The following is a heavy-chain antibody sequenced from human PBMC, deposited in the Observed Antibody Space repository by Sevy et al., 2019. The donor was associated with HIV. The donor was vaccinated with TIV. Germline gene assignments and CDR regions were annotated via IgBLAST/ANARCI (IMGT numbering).Heavy chain of an antibody. V-gene: IGHV4-59*01. D-gene: IGHD3-16*02. Sequence: SETLSLTCTVSGGSISGYYWSWIRQPPGKGLEWIGYIYYSGSTNYNPSLKNRVTMSVDTSKNQFSLKMSFVTAADTAVYYCARTPVIMITSGGVIALRQFDFWGQGTLVTVSS. J-gene: IGHJ4*02. CDR3: ARTPVIMITSGGVIALRQFDF. CDR2: IYYSGST. CDR1: GGSISGYY.